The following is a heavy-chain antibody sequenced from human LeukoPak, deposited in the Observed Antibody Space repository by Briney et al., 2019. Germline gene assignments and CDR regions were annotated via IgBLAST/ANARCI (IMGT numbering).Heavy chain of an antibody. D-gene: IGHD6-13*01. CDR2: ISGSGDSA. V-gene: IGHV3-23*01. Sequence: GGSLRLSCAASGFTFSTYAMSCVRHAPGGGLEWVSVISGSGDSAYYADSVKGRFTISRDNSKNTLYLQMNSLRAEDTAVYYCAKDGAATGTFRAFDYWGQGTLVTVSS. CDR1: GFTFSTYA. CDR3: AKDGAATGTFRAFDY. J-gene: IGHJ4*02.